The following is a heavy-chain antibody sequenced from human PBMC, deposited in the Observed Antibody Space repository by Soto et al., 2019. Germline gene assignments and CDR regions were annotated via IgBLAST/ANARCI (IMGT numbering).Heavy chain of an antibody. J-gene: IGHJ6*03. CDR2: IYYSGST. V-gene: IGHV4-59*01. CDR1: GGSISSYY. Sequence: PSETLSPTCTVSGGSISSYYWSWIRQPPGKGLEWIGYIYYSGSTNYNPSLKSRVTISVDTSKNQFSLKLSSVTAADTAVYYCARGLYYYYYMDVWGKGTTVTVSS. CDR3: ARGLYYYYYMDV.